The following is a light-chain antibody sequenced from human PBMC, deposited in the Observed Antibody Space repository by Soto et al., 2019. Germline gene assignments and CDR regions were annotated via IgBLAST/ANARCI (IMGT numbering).Light chain of an antibody. CDR2: DAS. J-gene: IGKJ4*01. CDR3: QQRSNFT. CDR1: QSVRSDY. V-gene: IGKV3-11*01. Sequence: EIVLTQSPGTLSLSPGERATLSCRASQSVRSDYLAWYQQKPGQAPRLLIYDASNRATGIPARFSGSGSGTDFTLTISSLEPEDFAVYYCQQRSNFTFGGGTKVDIK.